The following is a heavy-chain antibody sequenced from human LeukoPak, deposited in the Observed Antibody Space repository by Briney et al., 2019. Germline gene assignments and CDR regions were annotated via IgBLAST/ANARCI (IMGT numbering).Heavy chain of an antibody. V-gene: IGHV3-23*01. CDR1: GFTFSSYA. CDR3: AKEGNGDYSGH. Sequence: GRSLRLSCAASGFTFSSYAMSWVRQAPGKGLEWVSTISGSGGSTYYADSVKGRFTISRDNSKNTLYLQMNSLRAEDTAVYYCAKEGNGDYSGHWGQGTLVTVSS. CDR2: ISGSGGST. D-gene: IGHD4-17*01. J-gene: IGHJ4*02.